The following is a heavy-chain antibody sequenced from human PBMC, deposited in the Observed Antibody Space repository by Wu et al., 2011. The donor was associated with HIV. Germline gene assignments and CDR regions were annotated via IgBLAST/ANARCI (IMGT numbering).Heavy chain of an antibody. D-gene: IGHD2-21*01. Sequence: EVQLLQSGGEVKSPGATVTISCNVSGYGVFDYYVHWVLEAPEKGLEWMGLIDPEDGEVVYSEKFQGRVSITADTSTDTVFMRLFSLRSEDAGIYYCATTSVVPSAIRSFHMDVWGKGTSVTVSS. CDR3: ATTSVVPSAIRSFHMDV. V-gene: IGHV1-69-2*01. CDR2: IDPEDGEV. J-gene: IGHJ6*03. CDR1: GYGVFDYY.